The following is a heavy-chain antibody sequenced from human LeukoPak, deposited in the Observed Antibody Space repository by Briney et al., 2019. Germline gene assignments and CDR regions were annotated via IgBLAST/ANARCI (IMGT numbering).Heavy chain of an antibody. CDR3: AKHTYCSGGSCYHFDQ. CDR2: IGGSGDST. J-gene: IGHJ4*02. CDR1: GFTFSNYS. Sequence: GGSLRLSCAASGFTFSNYSVSWVRQAPGKGLEWVAIIGGSGDSTNYADSVKGRFTISRDNFKSTLYLQIDSLTVEDTAIYYCAKHTYCSGGSCYHFDQWGQGTLVTVSS. V-gene: IGHV3-23*01. D-gene: IGHD2-15*01.